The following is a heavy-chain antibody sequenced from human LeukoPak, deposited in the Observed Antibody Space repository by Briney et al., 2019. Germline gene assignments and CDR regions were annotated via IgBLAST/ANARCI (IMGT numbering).Heavy chain of an antibody. Sequence: GGSLRLSCGASGFRFADYAMHWVRQAPGKGLEWVSGISWNTNNIGYADSVKGRFTISRDNTKNSLYLQMNSLRVEDTALYYCAKAPGVTTGWFDPWGQGTLVTVSS. CDR1: GFRFADYA. CDR3: AKAPGVTTGWFDP. D-gene: IGHD4-17*01. J-gene: IGHJ5*02. V-gene: IGHV3-9*01. CDR2: ISWNTNNI.